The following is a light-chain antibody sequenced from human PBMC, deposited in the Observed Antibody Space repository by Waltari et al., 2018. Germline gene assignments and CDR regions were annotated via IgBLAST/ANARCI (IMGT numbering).Light chain of an antibody. CDR3: QQYNNWPRT. CDR1: QSVSSK. J-gene: IGKJ2*01. V-gene: IGKV3-15*01. CDR2: GAS. Sequence: EIVMKQSPATLSVYPGERATLSCRASQSVSSKLGWYQQRPGQAPTLLIYGASTRATGIPAKFSGSGSATKYTLTNSSIQYEDVAVYYCQQYNNWPRTFGQGTKLEIK.